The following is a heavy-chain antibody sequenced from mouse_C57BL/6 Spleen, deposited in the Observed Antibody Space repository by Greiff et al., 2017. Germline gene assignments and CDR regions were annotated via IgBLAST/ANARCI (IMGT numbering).Heavy chain of an antibody. D-gene: IGHD2-5*01. CDR3: ARDIYSNYWYFDV. Sequence: QVQLQQPGAELVMPGASVKLSCKASGYTFTSYWMHWVKQRPGQGLEWIGEIDPSDSYTNYNQKFKGKSTLTVDKTSSTAYMQLSSLTSEDSAVYYCARDIYSNYWYFDVWGTGTTVTVSS. J-gene: IGHJ1*03. V-gene: IGHV1-69*01. CDR2: IDPSDSYT. CDR1: GYTFTSYW.